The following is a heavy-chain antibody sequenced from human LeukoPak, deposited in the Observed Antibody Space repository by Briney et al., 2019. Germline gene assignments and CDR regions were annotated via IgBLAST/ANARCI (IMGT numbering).Heavy chain of an antibody. J-gene: IGHJ6*02. CDR2: IIPIFETA. CDR3: VRGGIALAGGTSSYYYYGMDV. CDR1: GLTFSSYG. D-gene: IGHD6-19*01. V-gene: IGHV1-69*13. Sequence: GASVKVSCKASGLTFSSYGISWVRQAPGQGLEWMGGIIPIFETANYAQKFQGRVTITADESPSTAYMELSSLRPEDTAVYYCVRGGIALAGGTSSYYYYGMDVCGQGTTVTV.